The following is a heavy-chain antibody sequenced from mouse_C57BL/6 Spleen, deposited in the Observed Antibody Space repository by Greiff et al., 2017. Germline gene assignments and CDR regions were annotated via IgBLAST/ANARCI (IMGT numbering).Heavy chain of an antibody. J-gene: IGHJ4*01. D-gene: IGHD1-1*01. CDR1: GYAFSSSW. CDR2: IYPGDGDT. Sequence: QVQLKQSGPELVKPGASVKISCKASGYAFSSSWMNWVKQRPGKGLEWIGRIYPGDGDTNYNGTFKGKATLTADKSSRTAYMQLSSLTSEDSAVYFCARWAVVDAMDYWGQGTSVTVSS. V-gene: IGHV1-82*01. CDR3: ARWAVVDAMDY.